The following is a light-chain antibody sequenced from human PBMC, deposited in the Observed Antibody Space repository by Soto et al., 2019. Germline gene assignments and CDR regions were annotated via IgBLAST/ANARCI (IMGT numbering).Light chain of an antibody. Sequence: DIQMTQSPSSLSASVGDRVTITCRASQSISTYLNWYQHKPGQAPKLLIYGATGLQSGVPSRFSGSGSGTEFTLTISSLQPDDFATYYCQHYNSYSEAFGQGTKVDIK. CDR2: GAT. J-gene: IGKJ1*01. CDR1: QSISTY. V-gene: IGKV1-39*01. CDR3: QHYNSYSEA.